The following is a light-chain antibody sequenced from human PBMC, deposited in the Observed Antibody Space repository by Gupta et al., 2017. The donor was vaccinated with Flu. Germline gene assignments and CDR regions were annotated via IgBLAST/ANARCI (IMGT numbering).Light chain of an antibody. CDR3: QVGDTSNDHLYV. CDR2: DDS. V-gene: IGLV3-21*03. Sequence: SNVLTQPPSVPVAPGKTARISCGGNNIGSKSVHWYQQKPGQAPVLVVYDDSDRPSGIPERFSGSNYGDTATLTITRVEAGDEADYYCQVGDTSNDHLYVFGPGTKVTVL. CDR1: NIGSKS. J-gene: IGLJ1*01.